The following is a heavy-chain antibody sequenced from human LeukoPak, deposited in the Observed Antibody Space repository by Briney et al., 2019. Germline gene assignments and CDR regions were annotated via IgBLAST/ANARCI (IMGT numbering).Heavy chain of an antibody. D-gene: IGHD2-21*02. CDR1: GGSFSDYY. CDR3: ARHSDRTAYTAKGFDS. Sequence: SETLSLTCAVYGGSFSDYYWGWIRQAPGKGPEWIGSVRYSGSTYSHPSLRSRVTISLDTSKSQFSLKLSSVTAADTAVYYCARHSDRTAYTAKGFDSWGQGTLVTVSS. V-gene: IGHV4-39*01. J-gene: IGHJ4*02. CDR2: VRYSGST.